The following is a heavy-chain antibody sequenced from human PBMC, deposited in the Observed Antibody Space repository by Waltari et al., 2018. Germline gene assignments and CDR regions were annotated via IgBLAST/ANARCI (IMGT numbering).Heavy chain of an antibody. D-gene: IGHD6-6*01. J-gene: IGHJ3*02. V-gene: IGHV4-39*01. Sequence: QLQLQESGPGLVKPSETLSLTCTVSGGSISSSSYYWGWIRQPPGKGLEWIGSIYYSGRPYYTPSLKSLVTISVDTSKNQFSLKLSSVTAADTAVYYCARFNSSSIQHDAFDIWGQGTMVTVSS. CDR3: ARFNSSSIQHDAFDI. CDR1: GGSISSSSYY. CDR2: IYYSGRP.